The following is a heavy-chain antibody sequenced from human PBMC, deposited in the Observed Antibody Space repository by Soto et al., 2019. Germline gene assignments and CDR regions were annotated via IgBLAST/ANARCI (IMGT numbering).Heavy chain of an antibody. Sequence: SVKVSCKASGGTFSSYAISWVRQAPGQGLEWMGGLIPIFGTANYAQKFQGRVTITADESTSTAYMQLSSLRSEDTAVYYCARGNTYYYDSSGYSFDYWGQGTLFTVSS. CDR2: LIPIFGTA. J-gene: IGHJ4*02. CDR3: ARGNTYYYDSSGYSFDY. CDR1: GGTFSSYA. V-gene: IGHV1-69*13. D-gene: IGHD3-22*01.